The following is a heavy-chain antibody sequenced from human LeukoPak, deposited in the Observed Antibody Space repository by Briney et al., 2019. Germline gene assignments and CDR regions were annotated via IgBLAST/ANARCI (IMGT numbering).Heavy chain of an antibody. CDR3: ARDSYSPSYYYYMDV. Sequence: GGSLRLSCAASGFTFSSYWMNWVRQAPGQGLEWVANIKQDGSDKYYVDSVKGRFTISRDNTKNSLYLQMNSLRAEDTAVYYCARDSYSPSYYYYMDVWGKGTTVIVSS. V-gene: IGHV3-7*01. J-gene: IGHJ6*03. CDR1: GFTFSSYW. CDR2: IKQDGSDK. D-gene: IGHD5-12*01.